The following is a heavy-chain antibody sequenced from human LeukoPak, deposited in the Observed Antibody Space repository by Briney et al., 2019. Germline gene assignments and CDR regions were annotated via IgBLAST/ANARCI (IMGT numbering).Heavy chain of an antibody. CDR3: XXXXYYDTEPTRFDY. CDR1: GFTVSSNY. D-gene: IGHD3-22*01. V-gene: IGHV3-53*01. J-gene: IGHJ4*02. Sequence: PXGSLXXXCAASGFTVSSNYMSWVRQAPGKGLEWVSVIYSGGSTYYSDSVKGRFTISRDNSKKTLYLQMNSMRAEDTAVYYCXXXXYYDTEPTRFDYWGQGTLVTVSS. CDR2: IYSGGST.